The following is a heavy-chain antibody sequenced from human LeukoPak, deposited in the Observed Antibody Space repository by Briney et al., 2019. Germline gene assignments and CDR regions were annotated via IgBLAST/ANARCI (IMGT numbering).Heavy chain of an antibody. CDR1: GFTFSSYE. J-gene: IGHJ6*02. Sequence: GGSLRLSCAASGFTFSSYEMNWVRQAPGKGLEWVSYISSSGSTIYYADSVKGRFTISGDNAKNSLYLQMNSLRAEDTAVYYCARDRYCSGGSCRRYYYYGMDVWGQGTTVTVSS. V-gene: IGHV3-48*03. CDR3: ARDRYCSGGSCRRYYYYGMDV. CDR2: ISSSGSTI. D-gene: IGHD2-15*01.